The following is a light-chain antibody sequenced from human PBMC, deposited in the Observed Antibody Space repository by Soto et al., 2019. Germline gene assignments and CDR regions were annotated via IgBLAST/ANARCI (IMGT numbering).Light chain of an antibody. Sequence: DIAMTQSPSTLSASIGERATISCRASQTISAWFAWHQQKPRKAPKLLIYKASSLESGVPSRFSGSGSGTEFTLTISSLQPEESPSYYCLQYETYWMCGQGTKVDIK. CDR1: QTISAW. J-gene: IGKJ1*01. CDR3: LQYETYWM. CDR2: KAS. V-gene: IGKV1-5*03.